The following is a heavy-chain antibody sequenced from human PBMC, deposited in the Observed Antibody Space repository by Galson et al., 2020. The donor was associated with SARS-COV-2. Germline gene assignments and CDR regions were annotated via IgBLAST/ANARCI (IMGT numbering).Heavy chain of an antibody. CDR3: VGLYFDRTPPAP. CDR1: GFSFSSYE. V-gene: IGHV3-48*03. Sequence: TGGSLRLSCAASGFSFSSYEMNWVRQAPGKGLEWISYINDNGITTYYADSVKGRFTISRDNAKNSLYLQMNSLRAEDTAVYYCVGLYFDRTPPAPWGQGTLVTVSS. CDR2: INDNGITT. J-gene: IGHJ1*01. D-gene: IGHD3-9*01.